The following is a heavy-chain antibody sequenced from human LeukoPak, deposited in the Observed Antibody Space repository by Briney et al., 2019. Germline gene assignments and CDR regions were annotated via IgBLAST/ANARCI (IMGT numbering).Heavy chain of an antibody. CDR2: IYSGDSDT. D-gene: IGHD2-2*03. CDR3: ARQTTQMDIVVVPAAWDY. J-gene: IGHJ4*02. V-gene: IGHV5-51*01. Sequence: GESLKISCKGSGYSFTSYWIGWVRQMPGKGLEWMGIIYSGDSDTRCRSSFQGQVTFSADKSIITAYLQWSSLKASDTAMYYCARQTTQMDIVVVPAAWDYWGQGTLVTVSS. CDR1: GYSFTSYW.